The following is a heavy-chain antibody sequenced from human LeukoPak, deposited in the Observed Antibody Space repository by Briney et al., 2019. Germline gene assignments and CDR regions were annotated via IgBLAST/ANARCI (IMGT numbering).Heavy chain of an antibody. J-gene: IGHJ6*02. Sequence: SVKVSCKASGGTFSSYAISWVRQAPGQGLECMGRIIPILGIANYAQKFQGRVTITADKSTSTAYMELSSLRSEDTAVYYCARDAAPKYGMDVWGQGTTVTVSS. CDR2: IIPILGIA. V-gene: IGHV1-69*04. CDR3: ARDAAPKYGMDV. CDR1: GGTFSSYA.